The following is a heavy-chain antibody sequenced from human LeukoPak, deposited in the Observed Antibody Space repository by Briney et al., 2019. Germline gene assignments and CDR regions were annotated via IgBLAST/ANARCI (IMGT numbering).Heavy chain of an antibody. CDR1: GGTFSSYA. CDR2: IIPIFGTA. V-gene: IGHV1-69*13. D-gene: IGHD3-3*01. CDR3: ARDWGITAGWAFDI. Sequence: GASVKVSCKASGGTFSSYAISWVRQAPGQGLEWMGGIIPIFGTANYAQKFQGRVTITADESTSTAYMELSSLRSEDTAVYYCARDWGITAGWAFDIWGQGTMVTVSS. J-gene: IGHJ3*02.